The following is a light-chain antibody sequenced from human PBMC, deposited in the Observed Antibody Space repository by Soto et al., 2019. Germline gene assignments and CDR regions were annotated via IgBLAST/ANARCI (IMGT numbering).Light chain of an antibody. CDR2: EVS. J-gene: IGLJ1*01. V-gene: IGLV1-40*01. Sequence: QSVLTQPPSVSGAPGQGVTISCTGSSSNIGAGYDVHWYQQLPGAAPKLMIYEVSNRPSGVSNRFSGSKSGSTASLTISGLQAEDEADYYCSSYTSSSTLYVFGTGTKVTVL. CDR3: SSYTSSSTLYV. CDR1: SSNIGAGYD.